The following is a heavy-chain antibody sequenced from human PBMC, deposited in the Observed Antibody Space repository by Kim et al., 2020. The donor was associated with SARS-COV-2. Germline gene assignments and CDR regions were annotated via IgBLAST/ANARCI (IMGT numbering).Heavy chain of an antibody. CDR3: ATGWRFRYFDWLVDY. CDR2: FDPEDGET. CDR1: GYTLTELS. J-gene: IGHJ4*02. V-gene: IGHV1-24*01. Sequence: ASVKLSCKVSGYTLTELSMHWVLQAPGKGLEWMGDFDPEDGETIYAQKFQGRVTMTEDTSTDTAYMELSSLRSEDTAVYYCATGWRFRYFDWLVDYWGQGTLVTVSS. D-gene: IGHD3-9*01.